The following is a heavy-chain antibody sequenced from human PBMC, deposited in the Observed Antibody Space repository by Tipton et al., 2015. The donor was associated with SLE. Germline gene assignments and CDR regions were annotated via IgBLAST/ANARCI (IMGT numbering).Heavy chain of an antibody. D-gene: IGHD3-10*01. Sequence: SLRLSYAASGFTFSSDSMNWVRQAPGKGLEWVSYISSSSSTIYYADYVKSRFTISRDNAKNSLYLQMNSLRAEDTAVYYCARDRGGWYGPFFDPWGQGTLVTVSS. J-gene: IGHJ5*02. CDR1: GFTFSSDS. V-gene: IGHV3-48*01. CDR2: ISSSSSTI. CDR3: ARDRGGWYGPFFDP.